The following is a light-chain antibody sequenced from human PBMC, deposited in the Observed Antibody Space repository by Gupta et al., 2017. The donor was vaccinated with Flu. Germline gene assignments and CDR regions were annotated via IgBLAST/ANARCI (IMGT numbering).Light chain of an antibody. CDR2: EVS. Sequence: QSALTQHASVSGSPGQSITISCTGTSSDLGGYNYVSWYQQHPGKAPKLIIFEVSNLPSGVSDLFSGSKSGNTASLTISGLQADDEADYYCSSYTNTNTLVVFGGGTKLTVL. CDR3: SSYTNTNTLVV. V-gene: IGLV2-14*01. CDR1: SSDLGGYNY. J-gene: IGLJ2*01.